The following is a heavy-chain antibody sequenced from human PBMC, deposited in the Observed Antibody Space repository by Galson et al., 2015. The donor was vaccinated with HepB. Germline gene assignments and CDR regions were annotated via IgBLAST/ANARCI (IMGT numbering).Heavy chain of an antibody. Sequence: LRLSCAASGFTFSSYGMHWVRQAPGKGLEWVAVIWYDGSNKYYADSVKGRFTISRDNSKNTLYLQMNSLRAEDTAVYYCARDDTATHAFDIWGQGTMVTVSS. CDR1: GFTFSSYG. V-gene: IGHV3-33*01. J-gene: IGHJ3*02. D-gene: IGHD4-17*01. CDR3: ARDDTATHAFDI. CDR2: IWYDGSNK.